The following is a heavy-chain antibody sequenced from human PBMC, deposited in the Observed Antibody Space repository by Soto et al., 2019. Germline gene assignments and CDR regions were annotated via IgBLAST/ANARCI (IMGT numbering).Heavy chain of an antibody. V-gene: IGHV1-69*01. Sequence: QVQLVQSGAEVKKPGSSVKVSCKASGGTFSSYAISWVRQAPGQGLEWMGGIIPIFGTANYAQKFQGRVTIPADESTSTAYMELSSLRSEDTAVYYCARVGRYCSGGSCYLTEYFQHWGQGTLVTVSS. CDR3: ARVGRYCSGGSCYLTEYFQH. CDR1: GGTFSSYA. CDR2: IIPIFGTA. D-gene: IGHD2-15*01. J-gene: IGHJ1*01.